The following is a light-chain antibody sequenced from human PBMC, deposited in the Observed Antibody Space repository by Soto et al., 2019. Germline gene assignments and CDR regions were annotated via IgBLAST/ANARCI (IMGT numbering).Light chain of an antibody. CDR3: QQYGSSRT. CDR1: QSVTTF. V-gene: IGKV3-11*01. CDR2: DAS. Sequence: GERATLSCRASQSVTTFLAWYQQKPGQAPRLLIYDASDRATGIPARFSGSGAGTDFTLTISSLEPEDFAVYYCQQYGSSRTFGQGTKVDIK. J-gene: IGKJ1*01.